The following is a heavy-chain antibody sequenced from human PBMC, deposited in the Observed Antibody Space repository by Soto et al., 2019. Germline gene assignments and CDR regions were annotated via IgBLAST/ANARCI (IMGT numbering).Heavy chain of an antibody. V-gene: IGHV1-69*06. CDR1: GATFSSFA. D-gene: IGHD2-8*01. CDR3: ARAGGFTNCVCYNNWFYP. J-gene: IGHJ5*02. Sequence: SVKVSCKASGATFSSFAISWVRQAPGQGLEWMGGIIPIFGTANYAQKFQGRVTITADKSTSTAYMELSSLRSEDTAVYYCARAGGFTNCVCYNNWFYPWGQGSLVIVS. CDR2: IIPIFGTA.